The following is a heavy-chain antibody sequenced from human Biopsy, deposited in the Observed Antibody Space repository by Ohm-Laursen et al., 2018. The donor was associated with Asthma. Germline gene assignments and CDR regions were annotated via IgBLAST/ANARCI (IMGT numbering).Heavy chain of an antibody. CDR1: GFVFSQSG. Sequence: SLRLSCTASGFVFSQSGMHWVRQAPGKGLEWVAVISYDGGNKFYGDSVKGRFTLSRDNSRNTLYLQMNSLRVEDTAVYYCARDLRSDNWNPWGMDVWGLGTTVTVAS. CDR3: ARDLRSDNWNPWGMDV. D-gene: IGHD1-20*01. J-gene: IGHJ6*02. V-gene: IGHV3-30*03. CDR2: ISYDGGNK.